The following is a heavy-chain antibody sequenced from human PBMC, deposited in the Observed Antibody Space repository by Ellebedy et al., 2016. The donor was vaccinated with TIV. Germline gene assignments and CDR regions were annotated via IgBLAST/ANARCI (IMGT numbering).Heavy chain of an antibody. CDR2: ISDNGRVK. V-gene: IGHV3-64*02. CDR3: AREAGPTGYFDY. J-gene: IGHJ4*02. Sequence: GGSLRLSCEVSGFTFSSYAMQRVRKAPGQGLEHVAAISDNGRVKYYGDSVKVRFAISSDNSRNILYLQMGRLRGDDMAVYFCAREAGPTGYFDYWGRGTPVTVSS. D-gene: IGHD1-14*01. CDR1: GFTFSSYA.